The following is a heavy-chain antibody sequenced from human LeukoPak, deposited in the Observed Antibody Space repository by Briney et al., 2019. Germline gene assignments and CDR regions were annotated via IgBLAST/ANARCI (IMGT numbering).Heavy chain of an antibody. CDR2: IYYSGST. D-gene: IGHD6-13*01. CDR1: GGSISSSSYH. CDR3: ARRNRWQQLEIWFDP. Sequence: PSETLSLTCTVSGGSISSSSYHWGWIRQPPGKGLEWIGSIYYSGSTYYNPSLRSRVTISVDTSKNQFSLKLSSVAAADTAVYYCARRNRWQQLEIWFDPWGQGTLVTVSS. V-gene: IGHV4-39*01. J-gene: IGHJ5*02.